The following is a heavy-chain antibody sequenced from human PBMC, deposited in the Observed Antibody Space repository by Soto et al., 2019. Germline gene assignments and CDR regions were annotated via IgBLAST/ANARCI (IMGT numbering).Heavy chain of an antibody. V-gene: IGHV3-23*01. D-gene: IGHD3-10*01. J-gene: IGHJ4*02. CDR2: ISGSGGST. CDR3: AKDFRYYGSGSYYSGGY. Sequence: GGSLRLSCAASGFTFSSYAMSWVRQAPGKGLEWVSAISGSGGSTYYADSVKGRFTISRDNSKNTLYLQMNSLRAEDTAVYYCAKDFRYYGSGSYYSGGYWGQGTLVTVSS. CDR1: GFTFSSYA.